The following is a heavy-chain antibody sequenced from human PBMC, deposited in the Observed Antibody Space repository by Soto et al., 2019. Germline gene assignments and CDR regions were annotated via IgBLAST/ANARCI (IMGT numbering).Heavy chain of an antibody. CDR3: TTADRGDYYPNWFDP. CDR1: GFTFTNAW. V-gene: IGHV3-15*07. J-gene: IGHJ5*02. D-gene: IGHD2-21*01. Sequence: GGSLRLSCAASGFTFTNAWMNWVRQAPGKGLEWVGRIKSKTDGGTTDYAAPVKGRFIISRDDSKSTLYLQMNSLNTGDTGVYYCTTADRGDYYPNWFDPWGQGTLVTVSS. CDR2: IKSKTDGGTT.